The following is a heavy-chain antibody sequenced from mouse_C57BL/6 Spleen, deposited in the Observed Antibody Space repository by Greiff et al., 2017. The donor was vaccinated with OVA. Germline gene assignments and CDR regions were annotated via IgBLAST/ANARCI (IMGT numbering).Heavy chain of an antibody. CDR2: IDPSDSST. CDR3: ARTSYDYFDY. J-gene: IGHJ2*01. D-gene: IGHD2-3*01. Sequence: QVQLLQPGAELVMPGASVKLSCKASGYTFTSYWMHWVQQRPGQGLEWIGEIDPSDSSTNYTQTFKGKSTLSVDKSSSTAYMQRSSLTSEDTAVYYCARTSYDYFDYWGQGTTLTVSS. CDR1: GYTFTSYW. V-gene: IGHV1-69*01.